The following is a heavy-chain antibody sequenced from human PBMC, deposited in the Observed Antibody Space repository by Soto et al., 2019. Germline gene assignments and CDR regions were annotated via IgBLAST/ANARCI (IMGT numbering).Heavy chain of an antibody. CDR1: GGSSSSHY. V-gene: IGHV4-59*11. D-gene: IGHD3-10*01. CDR2: IYYSGST. CDR3: AGVYYGSGSYYQIDY. J-gene: IGHJ4*02. Sequence: SETLSLTCTVSGGSSSSHYWSWIRQPPGKGLEWIGYIYYSGSTNYNPSLKSRVTISVDASKNQFSLKLSSVTAADTAVYYCAGVYYGSGSYYQIDYWGQGTLVTVPS.